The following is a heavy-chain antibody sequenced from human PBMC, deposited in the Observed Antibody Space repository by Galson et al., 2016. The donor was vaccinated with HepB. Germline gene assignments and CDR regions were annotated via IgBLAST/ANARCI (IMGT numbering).Heavy chain of an antibody. Sequence: SLRLPCAASGFTFSSHWMTWVRQAPGQGLEWVANIGQDVGQKVYVDSVKGRFTITRDNGENSLYSVINSLRAEDTAAYYCARWSGSDGSGWPLDTWGQGTLVTVSS. CDR3: ARWSGSDGSGWPLDT. CDR1: GFTFSSHW. V-gene: IGHV3-7*01. CDR2: IGQDVGQK. D-gene: IGHD3-3*01. J-gene: IGHJ5*02.